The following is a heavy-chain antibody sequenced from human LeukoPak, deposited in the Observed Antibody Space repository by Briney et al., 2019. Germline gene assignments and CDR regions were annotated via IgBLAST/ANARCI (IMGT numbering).Heavy chain of an antibody. V-gene: IGHV4-34*01. J-gene: IGHJ3*02. Sequence: SETLSLTCAVYGGSFSGYYWSWIRQPPGKGLEWIGEINHSGSTNYNPSLKSRVTISVDTSKNQFSLKLSSVTAADTAVYYCARVTYYYDSSGHYYLQSGAFDIWGQGTMVTVSS. CDR3: ARVTYYYDSSGHYYLQSGAFDI. CDR1: GGSFSGYY. D-gene: IGHD3-22*01. CDR2: INHSGST.